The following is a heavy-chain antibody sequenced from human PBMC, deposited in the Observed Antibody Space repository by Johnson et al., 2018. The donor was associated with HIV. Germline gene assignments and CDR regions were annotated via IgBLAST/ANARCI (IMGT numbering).Heavy chain of an antibody. D-gene: IGHD3-3*01. V-gene: IGHV3-30*04. J-gene: IGHJ3*02. CDR1: GFTFSSYA. Sequence: QVQLVESGGGVVQPGRSLRLSCAASGFTFSSYAMHWVRQAPGKGLEWVAVISYDGSNKYSVDSVKGRFTISRDNSKKTRNLQMNSLRAEDTAVYDCARGGRYRFLEWSISDAFDIWGQGTMVTVSS. CDR2: ISYDGSNK. CDR3: ARGGRYRFLEWSISDAFDI.